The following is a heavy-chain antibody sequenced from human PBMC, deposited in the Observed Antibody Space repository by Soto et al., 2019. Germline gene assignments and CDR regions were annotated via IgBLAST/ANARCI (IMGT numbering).Heavy chain of an antibody. CDR1: GGTFNTYA. CDR3: AREVQVHTPAFVY. Sequence: QVQLVQSGAEMKKPGSSVKVSCQSSGGTFNTYAMNWVRQAPGQGPEWMGDISPMFGAANYAPKIQGRVTITADVSTSTSYMQLSSLTSEDTALYFCAREVQVHTPAFVYWGQGTLVTVSS. V-gene: IGHV1-69*19. CDR2: ISPMFGAA. J-gene: IGHJ4*02. D-gene: IGHD3-10*01.